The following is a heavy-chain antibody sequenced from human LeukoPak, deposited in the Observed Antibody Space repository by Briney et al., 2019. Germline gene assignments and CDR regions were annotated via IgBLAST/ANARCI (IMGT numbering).Heavy chain of an antibody. Sequence: ASVKVSCKASGYIFTNYGISWVRQAPGQGLEWMGWISGDNDNTYYAQKYQGIVTMTTDTSTNTAYMEPRSLRSDDTAVYYCARATSLGDSSGYYYADSWGQGTLVTVSS. CDR2: ISGDNDNT. CDR3: ARATSLGDSSGYYYADS. D-gene: IGHD3-22*01. J-gene: IGHJ5*01. V-gene: IGHV1-18*01. CDR1: GYIFTNYG.